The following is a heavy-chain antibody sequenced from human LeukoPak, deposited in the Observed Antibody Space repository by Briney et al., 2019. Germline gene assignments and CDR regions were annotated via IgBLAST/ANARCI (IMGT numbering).Heavy chain of an antibody. Sequence: GGSLRLSCAASGFTFSSYAMSWVRQAPGKGLEWVSAISGSGGSTYYADSVKGRFTISRDNSKNTLYLQLNSLRAEDPALYYCAKDMDKYSSSSDYYYYYGMDVWGQGTTVTVSS. CDR2: ISGSGGST. D-gene: IGHD6-6*01. J-gene: IGHJ6*02. V-gene: IGHV3-23*01. CDR1: GFTFSSYA. CDR3: AKDMDKYSSSSDYYYYYGMDV.